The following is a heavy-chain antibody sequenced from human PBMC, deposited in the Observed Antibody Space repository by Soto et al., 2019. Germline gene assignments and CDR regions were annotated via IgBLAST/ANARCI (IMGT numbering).Heavy chain of an antibody. CDR3: ARYRREAVAGYTLDD. CDR2: VYNSGST. V-gene: IGHV4-59*01. Sequence: SETLSLTCTVSGGSISSNYWTWIRQPPGKGLEWIGYVYNSGSTNYNPSLKSRVTISEDTSKSQFSLKVNSMTAADTAVYYCARYRREAVAGYTLDDWGQGILVTVYS. CDR1: GGSISSNY. D-gene: IGHD6-13*01. J-gene: IGHJ4*02.